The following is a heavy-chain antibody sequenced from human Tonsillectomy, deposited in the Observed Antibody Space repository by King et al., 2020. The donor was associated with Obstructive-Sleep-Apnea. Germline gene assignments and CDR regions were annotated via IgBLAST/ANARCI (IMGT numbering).Heavy chain of an antibody. CDR1: GYTFTGYY. CDR2: FSPNSGAT. V-gene: IGHV1-2*02. CDR3: ARDMSAYDSTSPAY. Sequence: QLVQSGAEVKKPGASVKVSYKASGYTFTGYYIHWVRQAPGQGLEWMGWFSPNSGATQYAQKFQDRVTMTRDTSISTAYMDLSRLRSDDTAIYYCARDMSAYDSTSPAYWGQGTLVTVSS. D-gene: IGHD3-10*01. J-gene: IGHJ4*02.